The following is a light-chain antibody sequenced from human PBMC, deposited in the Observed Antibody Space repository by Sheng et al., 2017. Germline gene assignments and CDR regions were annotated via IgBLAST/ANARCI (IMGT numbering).Light chain of an antibody. CDR1: QSISGW. CDR2: KAS. CDR3: QQYVRFYS. V-gene: IGKV1-5*03. Sequence: DIQMTQSPSTLSASVGDRVAITCRASQSISGWLAWYQQKPGKAPKLLIYKASNLESGVPSRFSGSGSGTEFTLTISSLQPDDFATYYCQQYVRFYSFGQGTKLE. J-gene: IGKJ2*03.